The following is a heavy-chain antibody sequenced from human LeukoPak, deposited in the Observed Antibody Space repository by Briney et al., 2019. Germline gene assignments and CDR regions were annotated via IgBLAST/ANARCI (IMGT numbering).Heavy chain of an antibody. J-gene: IGHJ4*02. Sequence: GASVKVSCKVSGASLSETSIHWVRQAPGQWLEWMGGFDPEDGESIFAQRFQGRFSMTEDTSTDTAYMELRSLRPEDTAVYYCATADKWGPLDYWGQGTLVTVSS. CDR1: GASLSETS. CDR2: FDPEDGES. D-gene: IGHD1-26*01. CDR3: ATADKWGPLDY. V-gene: IGHV1-24*01.